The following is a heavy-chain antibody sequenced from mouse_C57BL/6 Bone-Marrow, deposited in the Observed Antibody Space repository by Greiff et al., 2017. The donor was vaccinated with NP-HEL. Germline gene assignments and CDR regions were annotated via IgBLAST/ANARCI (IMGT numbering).Heavy chain of an antibody. CDR3: AKVVYDYDALYAMDY. D-gene: IGHD2-4*01. CDR1: GFSLTSYG. V-gene: IGHV2-4*01. Sequence: QVQLKESGPGLVQPSQSLSITCTVSGFSLTSYGVHWVRQPPGKGLEWLGVIWSGGSTDYNAAFISRLSISKDNSKSQVFFKMNSLQADDTAIYYCAKVVYDYDALYAMDYWGQGTSVTVSS. CDR2: IWSGGST. J-gene: IGHJ4*01.